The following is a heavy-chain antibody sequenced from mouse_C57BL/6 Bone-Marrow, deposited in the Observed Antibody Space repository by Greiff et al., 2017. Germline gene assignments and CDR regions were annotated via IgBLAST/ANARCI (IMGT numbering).Heavy chain of an antibody. D-gene: IGHD4-1*01. CDR2: ISSGSSTI. Sequence: EVKLEESGGGLVKPGGSLKLSCAASGFTFSDYGMHWVRQAPEKGLEWVAYISSGSSTIYYADTVKGRFTISRDNAKITLFLQMTSLRSEDTAMYYCARGTGRYFDYWGQGTTLSVSS. CDR1: GFTFSDYG. CDR3: ARGTGRYFDY. V-gene: IGHV5-17*01. J-gene: IGHJ2*01.